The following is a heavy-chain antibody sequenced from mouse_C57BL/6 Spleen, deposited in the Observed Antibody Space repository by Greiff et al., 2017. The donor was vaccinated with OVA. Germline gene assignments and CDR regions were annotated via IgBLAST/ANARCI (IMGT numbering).Heavy chain of an antibody. D-gene: IGHD2-2*01. Sequence: EVKVEESGGGLVQPGGSMKLSCVASGFTFSNYWMNWVRQSPEKGLEWVAQIRLKSDNYATHYAESVKGRFTISRDDSKSSVYLQMNNLRAEDTGIYYCTGRNGYYWGQGTTLTVSS. CDR2: IRLKSDNYAT. J-gene: IGHJ2*01. V-gene: IGHV6-3*01. CDR3: TGRNGYY. CDR1: GFTFSNYW.